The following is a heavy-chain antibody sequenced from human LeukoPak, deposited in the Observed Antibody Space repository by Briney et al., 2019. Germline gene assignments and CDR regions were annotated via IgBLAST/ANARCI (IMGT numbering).Heavy chain of an antibody. CDR3: ARGSTYYDSSGQVPFDY. CDR1: GFTFSNNA. V-gene: IGHV3-48*01. D-gene: IGHD3-22*01. J-gene: IGHJ4*02. CDR2: ISSSSSTI. Sequence: PGGSLRLSCAASGFTFSNNAMSWVRQAPGKGLEWVSYISSSSSTIYYADSVKGRFTISRDNAKNSLYLQMNSLRAEDTAVYYCARGSTYYDSSGQVPFDYWGQGTLVTVSS.